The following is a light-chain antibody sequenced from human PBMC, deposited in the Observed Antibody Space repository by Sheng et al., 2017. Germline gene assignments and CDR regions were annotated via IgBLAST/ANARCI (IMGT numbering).Light chain of an antibody. Sequence: SYVLTQPPSVSVAPGKTARITCGGNNIGSKSVHWYQQKPGQAPTXVMYYDSDRPSGIPERFSGSNSGNTATLTISRVEAGDEADYYCQVWDSSGDDLYVFGSGTKVSVL. CDR3: QVWDSSGDDLYV. CDR1: NIGSKS. J-gene: IGLJ1*01. V-gene: IGLV3-21*01. CDR2: YDS.